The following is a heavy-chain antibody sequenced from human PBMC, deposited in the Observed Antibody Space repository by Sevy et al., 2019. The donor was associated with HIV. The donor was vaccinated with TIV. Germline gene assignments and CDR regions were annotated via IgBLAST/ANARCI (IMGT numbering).Heavy chain of an antibody. CDR2: INPKSGST. Sequence: ASVKVSCKTSGYTFTDHYMHWVRQAPGQGLEWMGWINPKSGSTSYSQKLQGRVTMTRATSISTAYMELSRLRSDETAVYYCARVYYYDSTASLVYWGQGTLVTVSS. J-gene: IGHJ4*02. V-gene: IGHV1-2*02. CDR3: ARVYYYDSTASLVY. CDR1: GYTFTDHY. D-gene: IGHD3-22*01.